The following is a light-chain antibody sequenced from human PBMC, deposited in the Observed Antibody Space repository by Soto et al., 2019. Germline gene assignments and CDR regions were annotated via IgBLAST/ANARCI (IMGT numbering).Light chain of an antibody. Sequence: EIVLTQSPATLSLSPGERATLSCRASQSVSSYLAWYQQKPGQAPRLLIYDASNRATGIPARFSGSGSGTDFTLTISSQEPEDFAVYYCQQRSNWPITFGQGTRLEIK. CDR3: QQRSNWPIT. V-gene: IGKV3-11*01. J-gene: IGKJ5*01. CDR1: QSVSSY. CDR2: DAS.